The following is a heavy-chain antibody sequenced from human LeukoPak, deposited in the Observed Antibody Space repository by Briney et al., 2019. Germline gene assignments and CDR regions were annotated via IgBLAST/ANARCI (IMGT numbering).Heavy chain of an antibody. Sequence: ASVKVSCKASGYTFTNYYIHWGRQAPGQGLEWMGLINLSGGSTSYTQKFQDRVTLTSDTSTSTVYMELSSLRSEDTALYYCARATAWSPQDYWGQGTLVTVSS. CDR3: ARATAWSPQDY. J-gene: IGHJ4*02. CDR2: INLSGGST. D-gene: IGHD3-3*01. CDR1: GYTFTNYY. V-gene: IGHV1-46*01.